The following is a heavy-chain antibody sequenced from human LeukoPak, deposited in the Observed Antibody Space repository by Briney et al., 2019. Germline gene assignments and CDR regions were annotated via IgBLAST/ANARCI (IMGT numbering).Heavy chain of an antibody. D-gene: IGHD3-16*01. CDR3: AREGLGELTLDC. CDR2: ISTDNGDT. Sequence: SVKVSCKSTGYTFTTYGITWVRQAPGQGLEWMGWISTDNGDTNYAQKLQGRVTMTTDTSTSTAYMELRSLRSDDTAVYYCAREGLGELTLDCWGQGTLVTVSS. CDR1: GYTFTTYG. V-gene: IGHV1-18*01. J-gene: IGHJ4*02.